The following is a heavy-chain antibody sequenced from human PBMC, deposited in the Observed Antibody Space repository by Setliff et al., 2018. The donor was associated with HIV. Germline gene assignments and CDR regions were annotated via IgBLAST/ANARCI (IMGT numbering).Heavy chain of an antibody. Sequence: ETLSLTCTVSGGSISGHHWSWIRQPPGKALEWLAHIFSNDEKSYSTSLKSRLTITKATSNNHVVLMMSNMDPADTATYYCTHVNNFRSVYFASWGQGTLVTVSS. CDR3: THVNNFRSVYFAS. D-gene: IGHD1-1*01. J-gene: IGHJ4*02. CDR2: IFSNDEK. CDR1: GGSISGHHW. V-gene: IGHV2-26*01.